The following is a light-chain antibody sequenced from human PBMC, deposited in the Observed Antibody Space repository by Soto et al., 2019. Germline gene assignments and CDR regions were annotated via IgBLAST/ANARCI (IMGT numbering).Light chain of an antibody. J-gene: IGKJ1*01. CDR2: WPS. CDR1: RSVLHRSDNKNF. Sequence: DIVLTQSPDSLAVSLGERATINCKSSRSVLHRSDNKNFFTWYQQKPGQPPKLLMYWPSTRASGVPDRFSGSGSGTDFTLTISSLQAEDVAVYYCQQYYYTPWTFGQGTKVDIK. V-gene: IGKV4-1*01. CDR3: QQYYYTPWT.